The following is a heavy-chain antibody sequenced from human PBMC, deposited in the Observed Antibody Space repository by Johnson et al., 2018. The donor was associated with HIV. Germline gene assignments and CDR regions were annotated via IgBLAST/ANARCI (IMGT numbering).Heavy chain of an antibody. Sequence: QVQLVESGGGVVQPGRSLRLSCAASGFTFRSYAMHWVRQGTGKGLEWVSVIYSGGGTYYVDSVKGRFTISRDNAKNALYLQMNSLRGEDAAMYYCARYPIMDDAFDIWGQGTRVTVSS. CDR3: ARYPIMDDAFDI. D-gene: IGHD1-14*01. V-gene: IGHV3-NL1*01. CDR2: IYSGGGT. CDR1: GFTFRSYA. J-gene: IGHJ3*02.